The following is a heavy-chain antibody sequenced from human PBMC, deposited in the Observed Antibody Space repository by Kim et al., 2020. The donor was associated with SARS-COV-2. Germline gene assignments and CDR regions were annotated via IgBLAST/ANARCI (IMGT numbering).Heavy chain of an antibody. D-gene: IGHD6-13*01. V-gene: IGHV4-59*01. Sequence: SETLSLTCTVSGGSISSYYWSWIRQPPGKGLEWIGYIYYSGSTNYNPSLKSRVTISVDTSKNQFSLKLSSVTAADTAVYYCASGIAAAGIIFYYWGQGTLVTVSS. J-gene: IGHJ4*02. CDR2: IYYSGST. CDR1: GGSISSYY. CDR3: ASGIAAAGIIFYY.